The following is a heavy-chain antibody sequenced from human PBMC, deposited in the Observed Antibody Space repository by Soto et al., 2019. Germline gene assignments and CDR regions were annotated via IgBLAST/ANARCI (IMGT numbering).Heavy chain of an antibody. CDR2: ISYDGSNK. CDR3: AKSPLEGDYAFDY. D-gene: IGHD4-17*01. V-gene: IGHV3-30*18. Sequence: GGSLRLSCAASGFTFSSYGMHWVRQAPGKGLEWVAVISYDGSNKYYADSVKGRFTISRDNSKNTLYLQMNSLRAEDTAVYYCAKSPLEGDYAFDYWGQGTLVTVSS. J-gene: IGHJ4*02. CDR1: GFTFSSYG.